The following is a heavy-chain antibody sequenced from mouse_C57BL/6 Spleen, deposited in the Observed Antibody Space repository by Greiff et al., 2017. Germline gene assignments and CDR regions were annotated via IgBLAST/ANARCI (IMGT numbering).Heavy chain of an antibody. Sequence: QVQLQQPGAELVRPGSSVKLSCKASGYTFTSYWMDWVKQRPGQGLEWIGNIYPSDSETHYNQKFKDKATLTVDKSSSTAYMQLSSLTSEDSAVYCCAREGLLRKYFDYWGQGTTLTVSS. J-gene: IGHJ2*01. CDR3: AREGLLRKYFDY. V-gene: IGHV1-61*01. CDR2: IYPSDSET. D-gene: IGHD1-1*01. CDR1: GYTFTSYW.